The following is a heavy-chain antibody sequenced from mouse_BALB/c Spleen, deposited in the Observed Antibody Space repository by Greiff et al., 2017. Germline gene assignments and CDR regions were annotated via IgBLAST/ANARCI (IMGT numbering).Heavy chain of an antibody. D-gene: IGHD1-1*01. V-gene: IGHV1-18*01. CDR2: INSNNGGT. CDR3: ARDYGRYYYAMEY. Sequence: VQLQQSGPELVKPGSSVTISCKTSGYTFTEYTIYWVKQSHGKSLEWIGVINSNNGGTSYNHKFNGKSILTVDKSSSTAYMELRSLTSEDTTVYYCARDYGRYYYAMEYWGQGTTVNVSS. CDR1: GYTFTEYT. J-gene: IGHJ4*01.